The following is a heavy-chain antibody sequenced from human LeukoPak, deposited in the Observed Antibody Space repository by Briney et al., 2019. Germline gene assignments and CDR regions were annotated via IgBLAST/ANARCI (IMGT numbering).Heavy chain of an antibody. V-gene: IGHV4-34*01. CDR2: INNSGSN. CDR1: GWSFSGYY. CDR3: ARTGHFWSGYYYPNYYYYMDV. D-gene: IGHD3-3*01. Sequence: PSETLSLTCAAYGWSFSGYYWSWIRQPPGKGLEWIGEINNSGSNKYRPSIKSRVTISVDTSKNQFSLKLSSVTAADTAVYYCARTGHFWSGYYYPNYYYYMDVWGKGTTVTVSS. J-gene: IGHJ6*03.